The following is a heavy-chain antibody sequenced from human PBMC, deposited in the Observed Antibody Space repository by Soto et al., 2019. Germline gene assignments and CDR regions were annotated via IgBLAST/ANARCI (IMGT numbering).Heavy chain of an antibody. D-gene: IGHD6-13*01. J-gene: IGHJ4*02. CDR1: GGSFSGYY. V-gene: IGHV4-34*01. CDR3: ARRGSSSWYGY. CDR2: INHSGSN. Sequence: SETLSLTCAVYGGSFSGYYWTWIRQPPGTGLEWIGEINHSGSNYYNPSLKSRVTISVDTSKNQFSLKLSSVTAADTAVYYCARRGSSSWYGYWGQGTLVTVSS.